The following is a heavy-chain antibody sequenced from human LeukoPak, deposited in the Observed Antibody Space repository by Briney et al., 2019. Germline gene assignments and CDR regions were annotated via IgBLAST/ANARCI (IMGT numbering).Heavy chain of an antibody. CDR2: IWNDGSNK. CDR3: RGTYYYGSGIDGDYFDY. V-gene: IGHV3-33*01. Sequence: PGGSLRLSCEASGFNFGTFAMHWVRQAPGEGLEWLAIIWNDGSNKHYSDSVKGRFTISRDNSKSSLYLQMNSLRAEDTAVYYCRGTYYYGSGIDGDYFDYWGQGTLVTVSS. D-gene: IGHD3-10*01. CDR1: GFNFGTFA. J-gene: IGHJ4*02.